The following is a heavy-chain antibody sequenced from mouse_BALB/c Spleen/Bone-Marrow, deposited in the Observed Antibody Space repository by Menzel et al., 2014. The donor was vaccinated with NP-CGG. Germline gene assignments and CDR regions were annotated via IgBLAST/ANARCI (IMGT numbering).Heavy chain of an antibody. CDR2: INPGSSTI. J-gene: IGHJ4*01. V-gene: IGHV4-2*02. D-gene: IGHD4-1*01. CDR3: ARQTGTGAMDY. CDR1: GFDFSRYW. Sequence: EVQLVESGGGLVQPGGSLNLSCAASGFDFSRYWMSWARQAPGKGQEWIGEINPGSSTINYTPSLKDKFIISRDNAKNTLYLQMGKARSEDTALYYCARQTGTGAMDYWGQGTSVTVSS.